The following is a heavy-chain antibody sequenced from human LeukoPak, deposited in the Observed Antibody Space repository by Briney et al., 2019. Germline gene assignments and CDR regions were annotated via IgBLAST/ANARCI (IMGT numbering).Heavy chain of an antibody. CDR1: GFIFSNAW. Sequence: GGSLRLSCAVSGFIFSNAWMNWVRQAPGKGPEWVGRIKSNTDGGTTDDAAPVKGRFTISRGDSKNTLYLQMNSLETEDTAVYYCALNESGNYDYWGQGTLVTVSS. D-gene: IGHD1-26*01. J-gene: IGHJ4*02. CDR3: ALNESGNYDY. CDR2: IKSNTDGGTT. V-gene: IGHV3-15*01.